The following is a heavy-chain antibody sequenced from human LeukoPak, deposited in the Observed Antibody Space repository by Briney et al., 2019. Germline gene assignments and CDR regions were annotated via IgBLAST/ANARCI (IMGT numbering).Heavy chain of an antibody. CDR3: ARGGKATVVTM. V-gene: IGHV4-4*07. CDR2: IYSSGST. J-gene: IGHJ4*02. D-gene: IGHD4-23*01. CDR1: GGSINSYY. Sequence: TSETLSLTCTVSGGSINSYYWSWIRQPAGKGLEWIGRIYSSGSTNYNPSLKSRVSMSVDTSKNQFSLKLTSVTAAVTALYYCARGGKATVVTMWGQGILVTVSS.